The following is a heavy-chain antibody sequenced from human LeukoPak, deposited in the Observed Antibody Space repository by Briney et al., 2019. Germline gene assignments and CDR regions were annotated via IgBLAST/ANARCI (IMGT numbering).Heavy chain of an antibody. CDR2: INPSGGST. CDR3: ARASEDYGSGSYP. CDR1: GYTFTSYY. Sequence: ASVRVSCKASGYTFTSYYMHWVRQAPGQGLEWMGIINPSGGSTSYAQKFQGRVTMTRDTSTSTVYMELSSLRSEDTAVYYCARASEDYGSGSYPWGQGTLVTVSS. J-gene: IGHJ4*02. D-gene: IGHD3-10*01. V-gene: IGHV1-46*01.